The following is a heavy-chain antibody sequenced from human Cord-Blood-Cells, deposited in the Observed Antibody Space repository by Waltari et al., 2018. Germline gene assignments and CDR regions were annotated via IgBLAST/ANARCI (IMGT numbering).Heavy chain of an antibody. D-gene: IGHD5-12*01. CDR2: IYHSGST. J-gene: IGHJ4*02. V-gene: IGHV4-38-2*02. CDR1: GYSISRGYY. Sequence: QVQLQESGPGLVKPSEPLSLTCAVSGYSISRGYYRGWIRQPPGKGLEWIGSIYHSGSTYYNPSLKSRVTISVDTSKNQFSLKLSSVTAADTAVYYCARDRSGYDFDYWGQGTLVTVSS. CDR3: ARDRSGYDFDY.